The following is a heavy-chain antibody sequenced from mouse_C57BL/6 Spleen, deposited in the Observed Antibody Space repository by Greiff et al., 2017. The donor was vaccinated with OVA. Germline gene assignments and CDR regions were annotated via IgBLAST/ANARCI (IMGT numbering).Heavy chain of an antibody. J-gene: IGHJ2*01. D-gene: IGHD1-1*02. CDR2: INPSSGYT. CDR3: ARNSCGSSYYFDY. V-gene: IGHV1-7*01. Sequence: QVQLQQSGAELAKPGASVKLSCKASGYTFTSYWMYWVKQRPGQGLEWIGYINPSSGYTKYNQKFKDKATLTADKSSSTAYMQLSSLTYEDSAVYYCARNSCGSSYYFDYWGQGTTLTVAS. CDR1: GYTFTSYW.